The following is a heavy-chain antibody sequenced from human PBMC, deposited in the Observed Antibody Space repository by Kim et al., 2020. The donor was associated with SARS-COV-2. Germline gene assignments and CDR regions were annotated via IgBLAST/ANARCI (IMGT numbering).Heavy chain of an antibody. CDR3: AKDLWQFAENDH. Sequence: GGSLRLSCEASGFNFPNNAMNWVRQAPGNGLQWVAGIGGDERTYYAEPVNGRFTISRDNPRGTVYLQMSSLRAGDTALYYCAKDLWQFAENDHWGQGTLVTVS. J-gene: IGHJ4*02. V-gene: IGHV3-23*01. CDR2: IGGDERT. CDR1: GFNFPNNA. D-gene: IGHD3-10*01.